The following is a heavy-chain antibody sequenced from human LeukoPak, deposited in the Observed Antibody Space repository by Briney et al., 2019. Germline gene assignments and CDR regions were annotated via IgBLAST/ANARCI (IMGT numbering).Heavy chain of an antibody. CDR1: GFTFSSYW. V-gene: IGHV3-74*01. CDR2: INSDGSST. J-gene: IGHJ4*02. D-gene: IGHD3-22*01. Sequence: PGGSLRLSCAASGFTFSSYWMHWVRQAPGKGLVWVSRINSDGSSTSYADSVKGRFTISRDNAKNTLYLQMNSLRAEDTAVYYCAKVPPLKYYYDSSGYYYPDYWGQGTLVTVSS. CDR3: AKVPPLKYYYDSSGYYYPDY.